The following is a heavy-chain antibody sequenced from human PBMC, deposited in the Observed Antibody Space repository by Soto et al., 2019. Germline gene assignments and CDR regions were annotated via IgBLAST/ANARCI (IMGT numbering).Heavy chain of an antibody. J-gene: IGHJ6*02. D-gene: IGHD3-10*01. CDR1: GYPFTGYY. CDR3: ARGADYYGSWSYCADYYYYGMDV. CDR2: INPKSGGT. V-gene: IGHV1-2*02. Sequence: ASVTLFCKASGYPFTGYYIHWVRQAPGQGHAWIGWINPKSGGTNSSQKFKGKVTMTRGTPISTAYMELSRLRSDDTAVYYCARGADYYGSWSYCADYYYYGMDVGGQGTTVTVSS.